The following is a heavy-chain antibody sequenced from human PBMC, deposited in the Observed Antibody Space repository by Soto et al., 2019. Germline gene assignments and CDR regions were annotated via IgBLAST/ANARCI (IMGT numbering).Heavy chain of an antibody. CDR3: AREVPQFALGMDV. Sequence: SVKVSCKASGGTFSSYAISWVRQAPGQGLEWMGGIIPISGTANYAQKFQGRVTITADKSTSTAYMELSSLRSEDTAMYYCAREVPQFALGMDVWGQGTTVTVSS. CDR1: GGTFSSYA. D-gene: IGHD3-10*01. CDR2: IIPISGTA. V-gene: IGHV1-69*06. J-gene: IGHJ6*02.